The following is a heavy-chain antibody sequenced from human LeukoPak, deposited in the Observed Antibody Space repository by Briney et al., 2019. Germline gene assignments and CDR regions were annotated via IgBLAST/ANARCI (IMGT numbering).Heavy chain of an antibody. D-gene: IGHD3-10*01. CDR1: GYSTSSHY. J-gene: IGHJ6*02. V-gene: IGHV4-59*11. CDR2: VHSTGST. CDR3: ARLRGLYWVDEVKNYYYSMDV. Sequence: PSETLSLTCTVSGYSTSSHYWSWIRQPPGKGLEWIVFVHSTGSTNCHPSLKSRVSLSVDTSKNQSSLNLSSVTAADTALYFCARLRGLYWVDEVKNYYYSMDVWGQGTTVTVSS.